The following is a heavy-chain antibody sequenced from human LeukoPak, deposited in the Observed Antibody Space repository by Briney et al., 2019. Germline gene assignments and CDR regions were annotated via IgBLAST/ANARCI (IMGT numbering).Heavy chain of an antibody. CDR2: ISSSGSTI. J-gene: IGHJ4*02. Sequence: GGSLRLSCAASGFTFSDYYMSWIRQAPGKGLEWVSYISSSGSTIYYADSVKGRFTISRDNAKNSLYLQMNSLRAEDTAVYCCAASFLRGYFDYWGQGTLVTVSS. D-gene: IGHD3-3*02. CDR3: AASFLRGYFDY. V-gene: IGHV3-11*04. CDR1: GFTFSDYY.